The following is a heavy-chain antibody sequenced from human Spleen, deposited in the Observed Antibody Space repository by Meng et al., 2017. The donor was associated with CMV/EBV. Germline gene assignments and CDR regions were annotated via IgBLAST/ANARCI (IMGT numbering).Heavy chain of an antibody. D-gene: IGHD4-23*01. J-gene: IGHJ4*02. CDR3: ARGFYDYGGNNFDY. V-gene: IGHV3-30*04. CDR2: ISFYGTNK. CDR1: GFTFTSYA. Sequence: GESLKISCAASGFTFTSYAMHWVRQAPGKGLEWVALISFYGTNKYYADSVKGRFTISRDTSKNTLYLQMNSLRAEDSAVYYCARGFYDYGGNNFDYWGQGTLVTVSS.